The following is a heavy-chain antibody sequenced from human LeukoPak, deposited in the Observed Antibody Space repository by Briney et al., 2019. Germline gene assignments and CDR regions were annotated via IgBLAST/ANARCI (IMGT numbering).Heavy chain of an antibody. Sequence: ASVKVPCKASGYTLTHYAMHWVRQAPGQGLEWMGWINTNTGNPTYAQGFTGRFVFSFDTSVTTAYLQISSLKAEDTAVYYCARDALLVRFDYWGQGTLVTVSS. D-gene: IGHD2-8*02. CDR1: GYTLTHYA. J-gene: IGHJ4*02. V-gene: IGHV7-4-1*02. CDR2: INTNTGNP. CDR3: ARDALLVRFDY.